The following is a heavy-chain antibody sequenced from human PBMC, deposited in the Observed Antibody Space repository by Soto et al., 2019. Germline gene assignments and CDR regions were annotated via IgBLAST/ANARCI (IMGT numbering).Heavy chain of an antibody. CDR3: ARKVVIIRGWFDP. J-gene: IGHJ5*02. CDR2: IYYSGST. CDR1: GGSVSSGSHY. Sequence: SETLSLTCTVSGGSVSSGSHYWSWIRQPPGKGLEWIGYIYYSGSTRYNPSLKSRVTISVDTSKNQLSLKLSSVTAADTAVYYCARKVVIIRGWFDPWGQGTLVTVSS. V-gene: IGHV4-61*01. D-gene: IGHD3-3*01.